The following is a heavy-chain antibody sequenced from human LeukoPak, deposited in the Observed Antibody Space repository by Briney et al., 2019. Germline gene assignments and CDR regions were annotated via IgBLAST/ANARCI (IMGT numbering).Heavy chain of an antibody. V-gene: IGHV3-21*01. D-gene: IGHD4-17*01. Sequence: GGSLRLSCAASGFTFSSYSMNWVRQAPGKGLEWVSSISSSSSSYIYYADSVKGRFTISRDNAKNSLYLQMNSLRAEDTAVYYCARGIDDYGDLRLDYWGQGTLVTVSS. CDR3: ARGIDDYGDLRLDY. CDR2: ISSSSSSYI. J-gene: IGHJ4*02. CDR1: GFTFSSYS.